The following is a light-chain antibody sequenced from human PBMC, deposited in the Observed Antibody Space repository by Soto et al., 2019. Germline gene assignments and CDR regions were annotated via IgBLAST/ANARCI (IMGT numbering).Light chain of an antibody. CDR1: QSVSSSY. V-gene: IGKV3-20*01. J-gene: IGKJ1*01. CDR2: GAS. CDR3: QQYGSSPVT. Sequence: EMVLTQSPGTLSLSAGERATLSCRASQSVSSSYLAWYQQKPGQAPRLLIYGASSRATGIPDRFSGSGSGTDFTLTISRLEPEDFAVYYCQQYGSSPVTLGQGTKVDIK.